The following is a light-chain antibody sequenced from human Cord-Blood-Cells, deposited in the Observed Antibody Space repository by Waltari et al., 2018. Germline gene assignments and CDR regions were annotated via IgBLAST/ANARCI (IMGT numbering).Light chain of an antibody. CDR2: DNK. Sequence: QSVLTQPPSASAAPGQKVTISCSGSSSKIGNNYVSWYQQLPGTAPKLLIYDNKKRPSGIPDRFSGSKSGTSATLGITGLQTGDEADYYCGTWDSSLSAWVFGGGTKLTVL. CDR1: SSKIGNNY. J-gene: IGLJ3*02. CDR3: GTWDSSLSAWV. V-gene: IGLV1-51*01.